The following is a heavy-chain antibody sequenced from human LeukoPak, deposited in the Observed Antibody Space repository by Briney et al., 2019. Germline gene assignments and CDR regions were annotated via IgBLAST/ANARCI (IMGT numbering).Heavy chain of an antibody. Sequence: GSLRLSCAPSGFTFSNYGMHWVRQAPGRGLEWVAFIQNDVSDEHYADSVKGRFIISRDNSKDTLYLQMNSLGTEDTAVYYCAKDLKLAPFDYWGQGILVTVSS. CDR2: IQNDVSDE. J-gene: IGHJ4*02. CDR1: GFTFSNYG. V-gene: IGHV3-30*02. CDR3: AKDLKLAPFDY.